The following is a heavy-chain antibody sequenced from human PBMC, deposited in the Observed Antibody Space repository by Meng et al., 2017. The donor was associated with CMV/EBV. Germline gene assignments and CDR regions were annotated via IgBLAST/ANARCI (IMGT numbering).Heavy chain of an antibody. CDR1: GFTFSSYW. V-gene: IGHV3-74*01. J-gene: IGHJ5*02. Sequence: GGSLRLSCAASGFTFSSYWMHWVRQAPGKGLVWVSRINSDGSSTSYADSVKGRFTISRDNAKNTLYLQMNSLRAEDTAVYYCAREENYYDSSGYYYDWFDPWGQGTLVTVSS. CDR3: AREENYYDSSGYYYDWFDP. D-gene: IGHD3-22*01. CDR2: INSDGSST.